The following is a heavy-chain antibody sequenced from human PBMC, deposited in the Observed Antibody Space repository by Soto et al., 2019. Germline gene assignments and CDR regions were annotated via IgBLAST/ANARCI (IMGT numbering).Heavy chain of an antibody. CDR3: AVGVLLWFGELLDY. CDR2: INHSGST. Sequence: QVQLQQWGAGLLKPSETLSLTCAVYGGSFSGYYWSWIRQPPGKGLEWIGEINHSGSTNYNPSLKSRVTISVDTSKNQFSLKLSSVTAADTAVYYCAVGVLLWFGELLDYWGQGTPVTVSS. V-gene: IGHV4-34*01. J-gene: IGHJ4*02. CDR1: GGSFSGYY. D-gene: IGHD3-10*01.